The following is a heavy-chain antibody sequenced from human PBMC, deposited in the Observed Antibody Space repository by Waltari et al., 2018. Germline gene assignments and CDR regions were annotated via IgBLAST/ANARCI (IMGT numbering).Heavy chain of an antibody. CDR3: ARRVLRYFDWLNWFDP. Sequence: QVQLQQWGAGLLKPSETLSLTCAVYGGSFSGYYWSWIRQPPGKGLEWIGEINHSGSTNYNPSLKSGVTIAVDTSKNQFSLKLSSVTAADTAVYYCARRVLRYFDWLNWFDPWGQGTLVTVSS. CDR2: INHSGST. V-gene: IGHV4-34*01. J-gene: IGHJ5*02. D-gene: IGHD3-9*01. CDR1: GGSFSGYY.